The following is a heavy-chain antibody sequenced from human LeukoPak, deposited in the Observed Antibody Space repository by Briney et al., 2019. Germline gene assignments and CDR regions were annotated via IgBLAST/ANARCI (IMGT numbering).Heavy chain of an antibody. CDR2: TYYRSKWYN. V-gene: IGHV6-1*01. CDR1: GDSVSGNSGT. CDR3: AMQYSGKLDY. Sequence: SQTLSLTCAISGDSVSGNSGTWNWIRQSPSRGLEWLGRTYYRSKWYNDYALSVKSRITINADTSKNQFSLQLNSVTPEDTAVYYCAMQYSGKLDYWAQGTLATVSS. D-gene: IGHD5-12*01. J-gene: IGHJ4*02.